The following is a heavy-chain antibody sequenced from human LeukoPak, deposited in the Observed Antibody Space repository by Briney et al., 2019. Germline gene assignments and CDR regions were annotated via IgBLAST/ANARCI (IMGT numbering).Heavy chain of an antibody. CDR3: ATAYCSSTSCYIGY. CDR2: INPNSGGT. CDR1: GYTFTGYY. J-gene: IGHJ4*02. D-gene: IGHD2-2*02. Sequence: ASVTVSCKASGYTFTGYYMHWVRQAPGQGLEWMGWINPNSGGTNYAQKFQGRVTMTRDTSISTAYMELSRLRSDDTAVYYCATAYCSSTSCYIGYWGQGTLVTVSS. V-gene: IGHV1-2*02.